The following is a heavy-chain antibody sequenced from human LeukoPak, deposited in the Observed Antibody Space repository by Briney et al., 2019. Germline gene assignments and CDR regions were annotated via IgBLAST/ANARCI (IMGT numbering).Heavy chain of an antibody. D-gene: IGHD3-10*01. J-gene: IGHJ6*02. CDR3: AIPPLSGTGSSRPLAGMDV. Sequence: GWSLRLSCAASGFTFSNYNMNWVRQAPGKGLEWVSYIASGGSRTIYYADSVKGRFTVSRDNAKNSLYLQMDSLRAEDTAVYYCAIPPLSGTGSSRPLAGMDVWGQGTTVTVSS. CDR1: GFTFSNYN. CDR2: IASGGSRTI. V-gene: IGHV3-48*04.